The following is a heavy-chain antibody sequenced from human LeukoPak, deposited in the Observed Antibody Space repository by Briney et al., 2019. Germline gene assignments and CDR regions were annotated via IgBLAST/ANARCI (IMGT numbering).Heavy chain of an antibody. J-gene: IGHJ4*02. V-gene: IGHV3-30*18. CDR3: AKDRDSSGCDY. CDR1: GFTFSSYG. D-gene: IGHD6-19*01. CDR2: ISYDGSNK. Sequence: GGSLRLSCAASGFTFSSYGMHWVRQAPGKGLEWVAVISYDGSNKYYADSVKGRFTISRDNSKNTLYLQMNSLRAEDTAVYYCAKDRDSSGCDYWGQGTLDTVSS.